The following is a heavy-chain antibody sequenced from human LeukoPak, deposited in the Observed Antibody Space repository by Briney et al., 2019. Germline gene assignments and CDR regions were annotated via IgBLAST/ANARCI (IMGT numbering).Heavy chain of an antibody. Sequence: GGSLRLSCAASGFTFSSYAMTWVRQAPGKGLEWVSAISAGGGGTYYADSVKGRFTISRDNSKNTLYLQMNRLRAEDTAVYYCAKLIAAVGTAYWGQGTLLTVSS. CDR2: ISAGGGGT. V-gene: IGHV3-23*01. CDR3: AKLIAAVGTAY. D-gene: IGHD6-13*01. CDR1: GFTFSSYA. J-gene: IGHJ4*02.